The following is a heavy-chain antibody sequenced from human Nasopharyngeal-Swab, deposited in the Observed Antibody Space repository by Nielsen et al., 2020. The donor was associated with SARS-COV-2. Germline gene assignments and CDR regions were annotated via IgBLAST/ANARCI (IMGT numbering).Heavy chain of an antibody. V-gene: IGHV1-2*06. D-gene: IGHD6-19*01. CDR1: GYTFPGYY. CDR3: ARVLYSSGGWFDP. J-gene: IGHJ5*02. Sequence: ASVHVSCKASGYTFPGYYMHWVRQAPGQGLEWVGRINPNSGGTNYAQKFQGRVTMTRDTSISKAYMELSRLRSDDTAVYYCARVLYSSGGWFDPWGQGTLVTVSS. CDR2: INPNSGGT.